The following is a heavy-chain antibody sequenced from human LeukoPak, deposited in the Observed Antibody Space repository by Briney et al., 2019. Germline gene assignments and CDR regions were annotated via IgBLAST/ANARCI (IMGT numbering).Heavy chain of an antibody. CDR1: GFTFSSYA. CDR3: AKTRPLDSSSWSHGDY. J-gene: IGHJ4*02. V-gene: IGHV3-23*01. CDR2: ISGSGDST. D-gene: IGHD6-13*01. Sequence: GGSLRLSCAASGFTFSSYAMSWVRQAPGKGLEWVSAISGSGDSTYYGDFVKGRFTISRDNSKNTLYLQMNSLRAEDTAVYYCAKTRPLDSSSWSHGDYWGQGTLVTVPS.